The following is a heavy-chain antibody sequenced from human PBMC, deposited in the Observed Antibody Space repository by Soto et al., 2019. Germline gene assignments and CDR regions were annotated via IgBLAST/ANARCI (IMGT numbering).Heavy chain of an antibody. CDR3: AGSSYYHNSGMVV. Sequence: TLSLTCAVSGGSISSVGSSWGWIRQPPGKGLEWIGYIYHSGSTYYNPSLKSRVTISVDRSKNQFSLKLSSVTAADTAVYYCAGSSYYHNSGMVVWGQGTTVTV. CDR2: IYHSGST. V-gene: IGHV4-30-2*01. CDR1: GGSISSVGSS. J-gene: IGHJ6*02. D-gene: IGHD3-22*01.